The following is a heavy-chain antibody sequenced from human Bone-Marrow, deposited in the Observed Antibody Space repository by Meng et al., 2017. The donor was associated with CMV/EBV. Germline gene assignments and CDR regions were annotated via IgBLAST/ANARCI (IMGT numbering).Heavy chain of an antibody. CDR1: GYSISSGYY. J-gene: IGHJ4*02. CDR2: IYYSGST. Sequence: SETLSLTCTVSGYSISSGYYWGWIRQPPGKGLEWIGSIYYSGSTYYNPSLKSRVTISVDTSKNQFSLKLSSVTAADTAVYYCARESKWPHLMAPSDYWGQGTLVTVYS. D-gene: IGHD5-12*01. CDR3: ARESKWPHLMAPSDY. V-gene: IGHV4-38-2*02.